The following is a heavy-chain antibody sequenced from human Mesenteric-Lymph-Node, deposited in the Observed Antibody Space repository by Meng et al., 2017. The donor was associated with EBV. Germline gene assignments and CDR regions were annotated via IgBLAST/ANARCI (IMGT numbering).Heavy chain of an antibody. J-gene: IGHJ4*02. CDR1: VGSLSGVS. CDR3: ARGGVLSYYALDY. V-gene: IGHV4-34*01. CDR2: INHSGRT. D-gene: IGHD1-26*01. Sequence: QVHLQQWGAVRLKPPETLLLTCGVYVGSLSGVSWSWIRQPPGKGLEWIGEINHSGRTNYNPSLKSRVTISVDTSKNQFSLKLSSVTAADTAVYYCARGGVLSYYALDYWGQGTLVTVSS.